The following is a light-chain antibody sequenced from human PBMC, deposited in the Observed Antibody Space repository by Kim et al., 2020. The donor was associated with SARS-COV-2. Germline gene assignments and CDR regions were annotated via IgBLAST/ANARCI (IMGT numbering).Light chain of an antibody. Sequence: TAPATGNGKCKNIGDEAAVWLQQNQGHPPNLLSYKNNNRPSGISDRFSASRSGNTAYLTITGLQPEDETDYYCSAWDRSLSAWVFGGGTQLTVL. CDR2: KNN. V-gene: IGLV10-54*04. CDR3: SAWDRSLSAWV. J-gene: IGLJ3*02. CDR1: CKNIGDEA.